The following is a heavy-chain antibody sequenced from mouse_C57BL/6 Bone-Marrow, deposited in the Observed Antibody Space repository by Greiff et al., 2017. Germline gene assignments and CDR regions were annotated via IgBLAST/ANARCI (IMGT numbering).Heavy chain of an antibody. CDR3: TTFTTVVDWYCDV. J-gene: IGHJ1*03. V-gene: IGHV14-1*01. Sequence: EVQLQQSGAELVRPGASVKLSCTASGFNIKDYYMHWVKQRPEQGLEWIGRIDPEDGDTEYAPKFQGKATMTADTSSNTAYLQLSSLTSEDTAVYYCTTFTTVVDWYCDVWGTGTTVTVAS. D-gene: IGHD1-1*01. CDR1: GFNIKDYY. CDR2: IDPEDGDT.